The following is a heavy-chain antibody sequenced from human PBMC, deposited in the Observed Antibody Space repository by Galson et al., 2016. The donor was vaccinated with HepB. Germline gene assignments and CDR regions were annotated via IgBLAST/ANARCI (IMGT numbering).Heavy chain of an antibody. CDR1: GFTFSSYR. D-gene: IGHD1-7*01. Sequence: SLRLSCAASGFTFSSYRMNWVRQAPGKGLEWVSSISSSSSYIYYADSVKGRFTISRDNAKNSLYLQMNSLRAEDTAVYYWAGERDNWNYAPRFDSWGQGTLVTVSS. V-gene: IGHV3-21*01. CDR2: ISSSSSYI. J-gene: IGHJ5*01. CDR3: AGERDNWNYAPRFDS.